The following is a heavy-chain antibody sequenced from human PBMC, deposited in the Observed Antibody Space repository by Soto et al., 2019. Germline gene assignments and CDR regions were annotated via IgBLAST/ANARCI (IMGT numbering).Heavy chain of an antibody. J-gene: IGHJ6*02. CDR2: IIPIFGTA. V-gene: IGHV1-69*01. D-gene: IGHD2-21*02. Sequence: QVQLVQSGAEVKKPGSSVKVSCKASGGTFSSYAISWVRQAPGQGLEWMGGIIPIFGTANYAQKFQGRVTITADESTSTAYMELSSLRSEDTAVYFCARDEHIVVVTAIHYYYCGMDVWGQGTTVTVSS. CDR3: ARDEHIVVVTAIHYYYCGMDV. CDR1: GGTFSSYA.